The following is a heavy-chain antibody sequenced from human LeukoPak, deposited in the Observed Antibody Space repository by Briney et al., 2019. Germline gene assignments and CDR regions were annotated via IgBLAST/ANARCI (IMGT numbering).Heavy chain of an antibody. Sequence: GGSLRLSCAASGFTFSSYEMNWVRQAPGKGLEWVSYISGSGSTIYYVDSVKGRFTISRDNAKNSLYLQMNSLRAEDTAVYYCARVGWGYYYYYMDVWGKGTTVTISS. CDR2: ISGSGSTI. D-gene: IGHD3-16*01. J-gene: IGHJ6*03. CDR1: GFTFSSYE. CDR3: ARVGWGYYYYYMDV. V-gene: IGHV3-48*03.